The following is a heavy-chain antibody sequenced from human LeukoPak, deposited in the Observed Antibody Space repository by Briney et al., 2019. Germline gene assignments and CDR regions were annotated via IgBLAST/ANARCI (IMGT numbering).Heavy chain of an antibody. CDR1: GVSISSSNYY. CDR2: MYYSGST. V-gene: IGHV4-39*01. CDR3: ARSNSGSSSWFDP. D-gene: IGHD1-26*01. Sequence: SETLSLTCTVSGVSISSSNYYWGWIRQPPGKGLEWVGSMYYSGSTYYNPSLKSRVTISVDTSKNQFSLRLSFVTAADTAVYFCARSNSGSSSWFDPWGQGTLVTVSS. J-gene: IGHJ5*02.